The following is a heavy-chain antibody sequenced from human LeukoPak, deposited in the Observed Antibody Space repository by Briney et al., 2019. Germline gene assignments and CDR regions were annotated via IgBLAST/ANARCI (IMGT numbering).Heavy chain of an antibody. D-gene: IGHD6-6*01. J-gene: IGHJ4*02. CDR1: GGTFSSYA. CDR2: IIPIFGTA. CDR3: ARASIAARLNLYFDY. Sequence: SVKVSCKASGGTFSSYAISWVRRAPGQGLEWMGGIIPIFGTANYAQKFQGRVTITADESTSTAYMELSSLRSEDTAVYYCARASIAARLNLYFDYWGQGTLVTVSS. V-gene: IGHV1-69*01.